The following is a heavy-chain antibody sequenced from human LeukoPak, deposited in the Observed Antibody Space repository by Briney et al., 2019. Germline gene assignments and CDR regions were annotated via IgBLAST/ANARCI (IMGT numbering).Heavy chain of an antibody. D-gene: IGHD6-13*01. CDR2: IIPIFGTA. Sequence: SVTVSCTASGGTFISYAISWVRQAPGQGLEWMGGIIPIFGTANYAQKFQGRVTITTDESTSTAYMELSSLRSEDTAVYYCASSPAAAGRYYYYYYMDVWGKGTTVTVSS. CDR3: ASSPAAAGRYYYYYYMDV. CDR1: GGTFISYA. V-gene: IGHV1-69*05. J-gene: IGHJ6*03.